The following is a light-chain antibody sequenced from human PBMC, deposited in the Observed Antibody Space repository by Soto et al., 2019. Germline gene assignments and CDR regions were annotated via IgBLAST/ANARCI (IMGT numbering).Light chain of an antibody. CDR3: QQYQSFSPT. V-gene: IGKV1-5*03. CDR1: QSISNW. Sequence: DMRMTQCPSTLSASVGDRVTITCRASQSISNWLAWYQQKPGKAPKLLIYKTSNLESGVPSRFSGSGSGTEFSLTISSLQPDDFATYYCQQYQSFSPTFGGGTQVDIK. J-gene: IGKJ4*01. CDR2: KTS.